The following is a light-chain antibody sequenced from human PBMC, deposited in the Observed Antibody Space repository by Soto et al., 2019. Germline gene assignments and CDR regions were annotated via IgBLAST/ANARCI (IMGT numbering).Light chain of an antibody. V-gene: IGKV3-20*01. J-gene: IGKJ1*01. CDR3: QQYDSSPVT. CDR2: GAS. Sequence: EIVLTQSPGTLSLSPGERATLSCRASQSVSSSFLAWYPQKPGQAPRLLIYGASSRATSIPDRFSGSGSGTAFTLTISRLEPEDFAVYYCQQYDSSPVTFGQGTKVEIK. CDR1: QSVSSSF.